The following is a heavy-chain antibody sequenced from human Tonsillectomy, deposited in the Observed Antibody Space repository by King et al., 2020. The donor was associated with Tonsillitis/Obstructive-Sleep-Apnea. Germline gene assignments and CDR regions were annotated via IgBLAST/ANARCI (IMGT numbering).Heavy chain of an antibody. Sequence: VQLVESGGGLVQPGGSLRLSCAASGFTFSSYAMSWVRQAPGKGLQWVSAISGSGGSTYYAASVKGRFTISRDNSKNTLYLQMNILRAEDTDVYYCVKGMTRVATIVADYMDVWGKGTTVTVSS. V-gene: IGHV3-23*04. J-gene: IGHJ6*03. D-gene: IGHD5-12*01. CDR1: GFTFSSYA. CDR2: ISGSGGST. CDR3: VKGMTRVATIVADYMDV.